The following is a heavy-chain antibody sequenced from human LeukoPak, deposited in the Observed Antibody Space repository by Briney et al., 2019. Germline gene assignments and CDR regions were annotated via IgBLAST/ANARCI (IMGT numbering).Heavy chain of an antibody. CDR2: ISSSSRYM. J-gene: IGHJ4*02. V-gene: IGHV3-21*06. Sequence: GGSLILSCAASGCTFSNYNMNWVRQAPGKGLEWVSVISSSSRYMYYADSVKGRFTISRDNAKNSLYLQMNSLRAEDTAVYYCARVSTAVSLAIDYWGQGTLVTVST. CDR3: ARVSTAVSLAIDY. CDR1: GCTFSNYN. D-gene: IGHD6-13*01.